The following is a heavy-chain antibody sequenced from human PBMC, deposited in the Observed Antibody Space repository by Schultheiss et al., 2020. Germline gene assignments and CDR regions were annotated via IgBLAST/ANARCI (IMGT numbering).Heavy chain of an antibody. D-gene: IGHD6-19*01. CDR1: GASISSCSYY. Sequence: SETLSLTCSVSGASISSCSYYWSWIRQPPGKGLEWIGYIYYSGSTYYNPSLKSRVTISVDTSKNQFSLKLSSVTAADTAVYYCARHGSRGWDDLDYWGQGTLVTVSS. V-gene: IGHV4-61*01. CDR2: IYYSGST. CDR3: ARHGSRGWDDLDY. J-gene: IGHJ4*02.